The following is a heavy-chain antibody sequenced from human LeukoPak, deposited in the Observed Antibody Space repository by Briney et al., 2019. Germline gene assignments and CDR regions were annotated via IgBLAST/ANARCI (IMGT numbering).Heavy chain of an antibody. CDR2: IYYSGST. J-gene: IGHJ4*02. D-gene: IGHD6-19*01. CDR1: GGSISSGGYY. CDR3: ARVGSGWYHFDY. Sequence: PSETLSLTCTVSGGSISSGGYYWSWIRQHPGKGLEWIGYIYYSGSTYYNPSLKSRVTISVDTSKNQFSLKLSSVTAADTAVYYCARVGSGWYHFDYWGQGTLVTVSS. V-gene: IGHV4-31*03.